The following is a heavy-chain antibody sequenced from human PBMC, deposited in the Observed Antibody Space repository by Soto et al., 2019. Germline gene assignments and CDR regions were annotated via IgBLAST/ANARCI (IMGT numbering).Heavy chain of an antibody. D-gene: IGHD3-3*01. CDR2: IYYSGST. J-gene: IGHJ4*02. CDR1: GGSFSGYY. Sequence: SETLSLTCAVYGGSFSGYYWSWIRQPPGKGLEWIGYIYYSGSTNYNPSLKSRVTISVDTSKNQFSLKLRSDDTAVYYCARDNIRSGSLDYWGQGTQVTVSS. CDR3: ARDNIRSGSLDY. V-gene: IGHV4-59*01.